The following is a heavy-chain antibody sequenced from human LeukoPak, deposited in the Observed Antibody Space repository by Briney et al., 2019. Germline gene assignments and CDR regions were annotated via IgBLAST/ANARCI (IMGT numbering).Heavy chain of an antibody. CDR1: GFTFSSYS. Sequence: PGGSLRLSCAASGFTFSSYSMNWVRQAPGKGLEWVSYISSSSSTIYYADSVKGRFTIFRDNAKNSLYLQMNSLRAEDTAVYYCARATLWFGEPNGFDYWGQGTLVTVSS. J-gene: IGHJ4*02. V-gene: IGHV3-48*04. CDR2: ISSSSSTI. D-gene: IGHD3-10*01. CDR3: ARATLWFGEPNGFDY.